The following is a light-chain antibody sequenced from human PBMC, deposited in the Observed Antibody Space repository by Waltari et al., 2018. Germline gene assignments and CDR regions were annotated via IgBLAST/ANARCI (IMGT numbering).Light chain of an antibody. CDR1: SSDVGSYNL. CDR3: CSYAGSSTSYV. Sequence: QSAPTQPASVSGSPGQSITLSCTGTSSDVGSYNLVSWYQQHPGKDPKLMIYEGSKRPSGVSNRFSGSKSGNTASLTISGLQAEDEADYYCCSYAGSSTSYVFGTGTKVTVL. CDR2: EGS. J-gene: IGLJ1*01. V-gene: IGLV2-23*01.